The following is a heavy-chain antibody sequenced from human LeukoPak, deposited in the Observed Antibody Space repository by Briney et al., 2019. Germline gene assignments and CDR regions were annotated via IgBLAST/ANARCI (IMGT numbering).Heavy chain of an antibody. Sequence: SETLSLTCSVSGGSISSSSSYWGWIRQPPGKGLEWIGSIYYSGSSFDNPALKSRVTISVDTSKNQFSLKLSSVTAADTAVYYCARGGKYVDTAMVVDYWGQGTLVTVSS. V-gene: IGHV4-39*07. CDR3: ARGGKYVDTAMVVDY. CDR2: IYYSGSS. J-gene: IGHJ4*02. CDR1: GGSISSSSSY. D-gene: IGHD5-18*01.